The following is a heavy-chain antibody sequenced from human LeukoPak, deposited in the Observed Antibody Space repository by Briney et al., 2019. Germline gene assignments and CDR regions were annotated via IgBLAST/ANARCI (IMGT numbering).Heavy chain of an antibody. J-gene: IGHJ5*02. Sequence: GGSLRLSWAASGFTFSSYSMNWVRQAPGKGLEWVSSISSSSSYIYYADSVKGRFTISRDNAKNSLYLQMNSLRAEDTAVYYCARGPYSGSWYDWFDPWGQGTLVTVSS. CDR1: GFTFSSYS. D-gene: IGHD6-13*01. V-gene: IGHV3-21*01. CDR3: ARGPYSGSWYDWFDP. CDR2: ISSSSSYI.